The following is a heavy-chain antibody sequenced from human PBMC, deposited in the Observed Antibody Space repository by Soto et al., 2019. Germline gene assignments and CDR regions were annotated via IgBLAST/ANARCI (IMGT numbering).Heavy chain of an antibody. V-gene: IGHV4-30-2*01. CDR2: IYHSGRP. D-gene: IGHD6-19*01. CDR3: ASAGGWGAVAADY. CDR1: GGSISSGGYS. J-gene: IGHJ4*02. Sequence: QLQLQESGSGLVKPSQTLSLTCAVSGGSISSGGYSWSWIRQPPGKGPEWVGYIYHSGRPYYYPSRQSPVPLSVDRSKDQFSLKLSSVTAADTAVYYCASAGGWGAVAADYWGQGTLVTVSS.